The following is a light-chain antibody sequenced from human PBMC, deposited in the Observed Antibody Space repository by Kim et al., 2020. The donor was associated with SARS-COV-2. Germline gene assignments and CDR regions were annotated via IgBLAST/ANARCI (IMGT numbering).Light chain of an antibody. CDR3: QQYDNSRRYT. Sequence: SPGQRATLSCRTSQSVSSNYLAWYQQKPGQAPRLLSYGASSRATGIPDRFSGSRSGTDFTLTISRLEPEDSAVYYCQQYDNSRRYTFGQGTKLEI. CDR1: QSVSSNY. CDR2: GAS. J-gene: IGKJ2*01. V-gene: IGKV3-20*01.